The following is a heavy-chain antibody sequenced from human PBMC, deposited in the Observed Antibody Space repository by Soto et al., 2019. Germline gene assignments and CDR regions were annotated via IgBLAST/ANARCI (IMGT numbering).Heavy chain of an antibody. CDR2: IYYSGST. V-gene: IGHV4-59*08. Sequence: QAQLQESGPGLVKTSETLSLTCTVSGGSISSYYWSWIRQPPGKGLEWIGYIYYSGSTNYNPSLKSRVTISVDTTENQFSLKLSSVTAADTAVYYCAGLYGGYVERHYYYYGMDVWGEETTVTVSS. CDR1: GGSISSYY. J-gene: IGHJ6*04. D-gene: IGHD5-12*01. CDR3: AGLYGGYVERHYYYYGMDV.